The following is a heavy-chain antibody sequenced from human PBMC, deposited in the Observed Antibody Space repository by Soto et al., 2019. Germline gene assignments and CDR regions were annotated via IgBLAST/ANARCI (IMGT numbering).Heavy chain of an antibody. Sequence: QVQLVQSGAEVKKPGSSVKVSCKASGGTFSSYAISWVRQAPGQGLEWMGGIIPIFGTTNYAQKFQGRVTITADESTSTAYMELSSLRSEDTAVYYCARDPFLYYGSGSYHDYWGQGTLVTVSS. D-gene: IGHD3-10*01. J-gene: IGHJ4*02. CDR1: GGTFSSYA. V-gene: IGHV1-69*01. CDR3: ARDPFLYYGSGSYHDY. CDR2: IIPIFGTT.